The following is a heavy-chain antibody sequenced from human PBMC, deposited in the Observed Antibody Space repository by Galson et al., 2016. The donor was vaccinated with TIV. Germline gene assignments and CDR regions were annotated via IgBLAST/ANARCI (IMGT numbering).Heavy chain of an antibody. CDR1: GYTFTSFG. CDR3: AREYYYYAMDV. J-gene: IGHJ6*02. CDR2: ISAYNGNT. V-gene: IGHV1-18*01. Sequence: SVKVSCKASGYTFTSFGINWVRQVPGQGLEWVGWISAYNGNTNYAQMLQGRVTMTTGTSTSTAYMELRSLRSDDTAVYYCAREYYYYAMDVWGQGTTVTVSS.